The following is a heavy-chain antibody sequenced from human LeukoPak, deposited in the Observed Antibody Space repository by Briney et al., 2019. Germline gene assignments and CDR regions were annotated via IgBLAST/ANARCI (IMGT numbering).Heavy chain of an antibody. Sequence: SVKVSCKASGYTFTGYYMNWVRQAPGQGLEWIGRINPNSGGTNYAQKFQGRVTMTRDTSISTAYMELSRLRSDDTAVYYCARDLDPYYYYYYMDVWGKGTTVTVSS. J-gene: IGHJ6*03. CDR1: GYTFTGYY. V-gene: IGHV1-2*06. CDR2: INPNSGGT. CDR3: ARDLDPYYYYYYMDV.